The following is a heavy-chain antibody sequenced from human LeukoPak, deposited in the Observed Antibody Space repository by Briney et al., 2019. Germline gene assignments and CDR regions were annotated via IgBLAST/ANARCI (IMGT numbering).Heavy chain of an antibody. Sequence: GGSLRLSCAASGFTFDDYAMHWVRQAPGKGLEWVSGISWNSGSIGYADSVKGRFTISRDNAKNSLYLQMNSLRAEDMALYYCAKDMGRGNHPPDFQHWGQGTLVTVSS. J-gene: IGHJ1*01. V-gene: IGHV3-9*03. D-gene: IGHD1-14*01. CDR3: AKDMGRGNHPPDFQH. CDR1: GFTFDDYA. CDR2: ISWNSGSI.